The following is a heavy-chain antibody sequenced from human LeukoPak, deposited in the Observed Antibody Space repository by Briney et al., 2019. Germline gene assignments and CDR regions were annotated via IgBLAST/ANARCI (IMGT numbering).Heavy chain of an antibody. CDR1: GYTFTSYG. J-gene: IGHJ4*02. V-gene: IGHV1-46*01. D-gene: IGHD2-8*01. CDR3: ARFFNGFDY. Sequence: ASVKVSCKASGYTFTSYGISWVRQAPGQGLEWMGIINPSGGSTSYAQKFQGRVTMTRDTSTSTVYMELSSLRSEDTAVYYCARFFNGFDYWGQGTLVTVSS. CDR2: INPSGGST.